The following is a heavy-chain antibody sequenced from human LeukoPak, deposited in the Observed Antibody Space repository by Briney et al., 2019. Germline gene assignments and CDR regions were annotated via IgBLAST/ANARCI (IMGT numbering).Heavy chain of an antibody. CDR1: GFTFSSYG. V-gene: IGHV3-33*01. CDR3: ARIAGGHGDYQGSHPFDY. D-gene: IGHD4-17*01. J-gene: IGHJ4*02. CDR2: IWYDGSNK. Sequence: GGSLRLSCAASGFTFSSYGMHWVRQAPGKGLEWVAVIWYDGSNKYYADSVKGRFTISRDNSKNTLYLQMNSLRAEDTAVYYCARIAGGHGDYQGSHPFDYWGQGTLVTVSS.